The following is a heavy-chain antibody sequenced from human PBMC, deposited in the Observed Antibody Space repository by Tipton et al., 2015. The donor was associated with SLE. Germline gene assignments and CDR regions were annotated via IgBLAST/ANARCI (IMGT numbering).Heavy chain of an antibody. CDR2: IYYSGRT. V-gene: IGHV4-31*03. CDR1: GGSISSGGYY. J-gene: IGHJ4*02. D-gene: IGHD5-18*01. Sequence: TLSLTCTVSGGSISSGGYYWSWIRQNPGKGLEWIGFIYYSGRTYYNPSLKSRVTISVDTSKNQFSLKRSSVTAADTAVYYCARGGHTAMVTFDYWGQGTLVTVSS. CDR3: ARGGHTAMVTFDY.